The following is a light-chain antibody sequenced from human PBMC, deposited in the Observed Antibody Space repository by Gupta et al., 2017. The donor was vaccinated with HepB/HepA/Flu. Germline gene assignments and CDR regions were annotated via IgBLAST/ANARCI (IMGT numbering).Light chain of an antibody. V-gene: IGKV1-39*01. CDR3: QQSDSTPFT. CDR1: QSISNY. J-gene: IGKJ3*01. CDR2: AAS. Sequence: DIHMTQSASSLSASVGDRVTITCRASQSISNYLNWYLEKPGKAPKVLIYAASSLQSGVPSRFSGSGSGTDFTLTISRLQAEDFGTYFCQQSDSTPFTFGPGTKVEIK.